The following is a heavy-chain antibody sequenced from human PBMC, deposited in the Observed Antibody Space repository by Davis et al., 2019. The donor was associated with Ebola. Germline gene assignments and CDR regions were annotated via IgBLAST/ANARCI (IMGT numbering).Heavy chain of an antibody. J-gene: IGHJ4*02. CDR3: TTTVGGRYYDSSGRLFDY. V-gene: IGHV3-15*01. CDR2: IKGKTDGGTT. Sequence: GESLKISCAASGFTFSNAWMSWVRQAPGKGLEWVGRIKGKTDGGTTDYAAPVKGRFTISRDDSRNTLYLQMNSLKTEDTAVYFCTTTVGGRYYDSSGRLFDYWGQGTLVTVSS. CDR1: GFTFSNAW. D-gene: IGHD3-22*01.